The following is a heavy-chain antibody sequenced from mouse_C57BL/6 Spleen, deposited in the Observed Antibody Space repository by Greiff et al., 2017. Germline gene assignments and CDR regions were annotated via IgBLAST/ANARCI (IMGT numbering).Heavy chain of an antibody. CDR2: IYPRDGST. J-gene: IGHJ3*01. Sequence: VQLQQSGPELVKPGASVKLSCKASGYTFTSYDINWVKQRPGQGLEWIGWIYPRDGSTKYNEKFKGKATLTVDTSSSTAYMELHSLTSEDSAVYFCARFNYYGSSSAWFAYWGQGTLVTVSA. CDR3: ARFNYYGSSSAWFAY. CDR1: GYTFTSYD. D-gene: IGHD1-1*01. V-gene: IGHV1-85*01.